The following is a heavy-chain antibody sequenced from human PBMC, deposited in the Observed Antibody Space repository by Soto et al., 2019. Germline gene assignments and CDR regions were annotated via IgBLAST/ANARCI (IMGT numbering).Heavy chain of an antibody. Sequence: GGSLRLSCAASGFTFSSYGMHWVRQAPCKGLEWVAVISYDGSNKYYADSVKGRFTISRDNSKNTLYLQMNSLRAEDTAVYYCAKGRYSSSWYFFPPFDYWGQGTLVTVSS. V-gene: IGHV3-30*18. CDR1: GFTFSSYG. J-gene: IGHJ4*02. CDR2: ISYDGSNK. CDR3: AKGRYSSSWYFFPPFDY. D-gene: IGHD6-13*01.